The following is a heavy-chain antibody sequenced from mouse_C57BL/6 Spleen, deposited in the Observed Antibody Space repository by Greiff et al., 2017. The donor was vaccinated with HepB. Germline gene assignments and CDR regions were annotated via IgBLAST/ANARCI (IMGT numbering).Heavy chain of an antibody. CDR1: GFTFSSYA. V-gene: IGHV5-4*01. CDR3: AREAPRGRYYFDY. CDR2: ISDGGSYT. J-gene: IGHJ2*01. Sequence: EVNVVESGGGLVKPGGSLKLSCAASGFTFSSYAMSWVRQTPEKRLEWVATISDGGSYTYYPDNVKGRFTISRDNAKNNLYLQMSHLKSEDTAMYYCAREAPRGRYYFDYWGQGTTLTVSS.